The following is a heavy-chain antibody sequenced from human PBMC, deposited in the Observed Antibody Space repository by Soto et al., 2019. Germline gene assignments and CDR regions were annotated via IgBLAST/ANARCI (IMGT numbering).Heavy chain of an antibody. Sequence: QVQLVQSGAEVKKPGASVTASCKASGYRFSDYYLHWVRQAPGQGPEWMGWMNPNSGDTKYAQKFKGRVTMTRDTSVRTAFMELNWLKSDDTAVYYCARESGGATATLDYYYFYMDVWGIGTTVTVSS. CDR1: GYRFSDYY. CDR2: MNPNSGDT. V-gene: IGHV1-2*02. CDR3: ARESGGATATLDYYYFYMDV. D-gene: IGHD5-12*01. J-gene: IGHJ6*03.